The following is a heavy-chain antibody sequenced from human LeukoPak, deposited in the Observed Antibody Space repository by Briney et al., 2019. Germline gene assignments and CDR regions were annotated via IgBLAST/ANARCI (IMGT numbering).Heavy chain of an antibody. CDR2: IKSKAYGGTV. Sequence: GGSLRLSCTVSGFTFADYAMTWVRQAPGKGLEWVGFIKSKAYGGTVEYAASVKGRFSISRDDSESIAYLQVNSLQTEDTAVYYCTRSGIYRYFDYWGQGTLVTVSS. CDR3: TRSGIYRYFDY. V-gene: IGHV3-49*04. CDR1: GFTFADYA. J-gene: IGHJ4*02. D-gene: IGHD1-26*01.